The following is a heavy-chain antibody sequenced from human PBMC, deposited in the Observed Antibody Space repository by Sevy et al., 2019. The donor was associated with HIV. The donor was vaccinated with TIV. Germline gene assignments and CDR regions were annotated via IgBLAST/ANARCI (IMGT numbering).Heavy chain of an antibody. J-gene: IGHJ4*02. D-gene: IGHD1-26*01. V-gene: IGHV3-74*01. CDR2: INTDGESI. CDR3: ARGTRGTFGN. CDR1: GFTFSNYW. Sequence: GGSLRLSCAASGFTFSNYWMHWVRQAPGKGLVWVSHINTDGESIRYADSVKGRFTISRDNAKNTLYLQVNSLRAEDTAEYYCARGTRGTFGNWGQGTLVTVSS.